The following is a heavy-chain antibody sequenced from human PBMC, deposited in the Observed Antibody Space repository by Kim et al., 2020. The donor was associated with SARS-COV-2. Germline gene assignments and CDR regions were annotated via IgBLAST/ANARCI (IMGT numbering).Heavy chain of an antibody. J-gene: IGHJ3*02. Sequence: GGSLRLSCAASGFTVSSNYMSWVRQAPGKGLEWVSVIYSGGSTYYADSVKGRFTISRHNSKNTLYLQMNSLRAEDTAVYYCARDRDDYGGNSGGADAFDIWGQGTMVTVSS. D-gene: IGHD4-17*01. CDR3: ARDRDDYGGNSGGADAFDI. CDR2: IYSGGST. V-gene: IGHV3-53*04. CDR1: GFTVSSNY.